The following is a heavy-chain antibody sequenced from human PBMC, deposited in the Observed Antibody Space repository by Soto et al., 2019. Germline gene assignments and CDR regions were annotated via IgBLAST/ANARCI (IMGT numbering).Heavy chain of an antibody. CDR1: GFTFSNYW. CDR3: ARGDCVGGSWYSLAGSFYYYMAV. J-gene: IGHJ6*03. Sequence: EVKLVESGGGLVQPGGSLRLSCAASGFTFSNYWMYWVRQAPGQGLVWVSRINSDGSVSRYADSVKGRLTISRDNVKNTLYLHMNSLRVEDTAVYYCARGDCVGGSWYSLAGSFYYYMAVWGKGTTVTVFS. D-gene: IGHD2-15*01. V-gene: IGHV3-74*01. CDR2: INSDGSVS.